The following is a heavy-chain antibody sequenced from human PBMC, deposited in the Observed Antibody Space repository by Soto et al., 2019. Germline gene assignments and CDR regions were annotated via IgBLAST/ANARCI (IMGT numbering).Heavy chain of an antibody. V-gene: IGHV4-59*01. CDR2: IYYSGST. CDR1: GGSISSYY. J-gene: IGHJ4*02. Sequence: PSETLSLTCTVSGGSISSYYWSWIRQPPGKGLEWIGYIYYSGSTNYNPSLKSRVTISVDTSKNQFSLKLSSVTAADTAVYYCAREGTSIAARPFDSWGQGTLVTVSS. D-gene: IGHD6-6*01. CDR3: AREGTSIAARPFDS.